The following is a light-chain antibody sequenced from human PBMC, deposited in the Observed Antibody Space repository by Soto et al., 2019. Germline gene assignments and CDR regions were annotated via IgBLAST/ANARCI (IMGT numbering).Light chain of an antibody. CDR1: NIAGKS. J-gene: IGLJ2*01. CDR3: QVWGSNADPYVL. CDR2: NDD. V-gene: IGLV3-21*04. Sequence: SYELPQPPSVSVAPGKTARVSCGGNNIAGKSVHWYQLKPGQAPVLIIYNDDDRPSGIPERFSGSKSGNTATLTVSWVEAGDEADYYCQVWGSNADPYVLFGGGTKLTVL.